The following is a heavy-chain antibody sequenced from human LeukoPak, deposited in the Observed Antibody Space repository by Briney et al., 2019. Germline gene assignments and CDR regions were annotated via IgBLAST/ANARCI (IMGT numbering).Heavy chain of an antibody. Sequence: SETLSFTCAVSGGSISSSNWWSWVRQPPGKGLEWIGEIYHSGSTNYNPSLKSRVTISVDKSKNQFSLKLSSVTAADTAVYYCARTTKGYCRGRSCYSYYYYMDVWGKGTTVTVSS. CDR1: GGSISSSNW. CDR2: IYHSGST. V-gene: IGHV4-4*02. D-gene: IGHD2-15*01. J-gene: IGHJ6*03. CDR3: ARTTKGYCRGRSCYSYYYYMDV.